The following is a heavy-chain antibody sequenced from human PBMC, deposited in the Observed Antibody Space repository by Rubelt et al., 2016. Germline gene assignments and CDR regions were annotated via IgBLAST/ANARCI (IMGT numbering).Heavy chain of an antibody. CDR2: INHSGST. V-gene: IGHV4-34*01. D-gene: IGHD3/OR15-3a*01. CDR1: GGSFSGYY. J-gene: IGHJ5*02. CDR3: ARELFRTGARAGFDP. Sequence: QVQLQQWGAGLLKPSETLSLTCAVYGGSFSGYYWSWIRQPPGKGLEWIGEINHSGSTNYNPSLKSGVTVSVDPSTNQFSLKLSAVTAADTAVYYCARELFRTGARAGFDPWGQGTLVTVSS.